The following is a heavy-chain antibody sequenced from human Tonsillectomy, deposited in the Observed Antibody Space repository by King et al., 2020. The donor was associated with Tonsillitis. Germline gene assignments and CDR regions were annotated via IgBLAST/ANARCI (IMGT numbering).Heavy chain of an antibody. CDR2: IYYSGST. CDR1: GGSISSSSYY. Sequence: QLQESGPGLVNPSETLSLTCTVSGGSISSSSYYWGCIRQPPGGLEWIGSIYYSGSTYYNPSLKSRVTISVDTSKNQFSLKLSSVTAADTAVYYCARTMVRGVIHYWGQGTLVTVSS. CDR3: ARTMVRGVIHY. J-gene: IGHJ4*02. V-gene: IGHV4-39*07. D-gene: IGHD3-10*01.